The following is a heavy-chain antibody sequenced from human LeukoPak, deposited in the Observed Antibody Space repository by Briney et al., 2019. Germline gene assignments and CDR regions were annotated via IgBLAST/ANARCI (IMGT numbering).Heavy chain of an antibody. J-gene: IGHJ3*02. D-gene: IGHD6-13*01. CDR2: INHSGST. V-gene: IGHV4-34*01. CDR3: SRRSRAAAGGAFDI. CDR1: GGSFSGYY. Sequence: SETLSLTCAVYGGSFSGYYWSWIRQPPGKGLEWIGEINHSGSTNYNPSLKSRVTISVDTSKDQFSLKLSSVTAADTAVYYCSRRSRAAAGGAFDIWGQGTRVTVSS.